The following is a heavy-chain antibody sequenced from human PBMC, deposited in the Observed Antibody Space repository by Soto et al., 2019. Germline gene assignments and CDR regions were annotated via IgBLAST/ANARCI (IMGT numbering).Heavy chain of an antibody. CDR3: AYRISSTWEPPPFDP. V-gene: IGHV2-5*02. CDR1: GFSLSTSGVG. Sequence: NPTQTLTLTCTFSGFSLSTSGVGVGWIRQPPGKALECLAVIYWDDDKRYSPSLKRRLTITKDTSKTQVVLTMTNMGPVDTATYYCAYRISSTWEPPPFDPWGQGALVTVS. CDR2: IYWDDDK. J-gene: IGHJ5*02. D-gene: IGHD6-13*01.